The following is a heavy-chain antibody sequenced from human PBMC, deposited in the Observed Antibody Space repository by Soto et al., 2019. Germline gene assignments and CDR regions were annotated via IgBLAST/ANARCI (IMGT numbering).Heavy chain of an antibody. CDR2: IKSKTDGGTV. CDR1: GFTFTSAW. D-gene: IGHD1-26*01. CDR3: TTAERGGSYYSDY. Sequence: EVQLVESGGGLVRPGESLRLSCAASGFTFTSAWINWVRQAPGKGREWAGRIKSKTDGGTVDYGAPAKGRFTISRDDSKNTAYLQMNSLRNEDTAVYYCTTAERGGSYYSDYWGQGTLVTVSS. V-gene: IGHV3-15*07. J-gene: IGHJ4*02.